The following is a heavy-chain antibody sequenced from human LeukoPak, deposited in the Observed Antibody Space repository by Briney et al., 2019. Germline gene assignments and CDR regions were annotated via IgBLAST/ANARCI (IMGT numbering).Heavy chain of an antibody. D-gene: IGHD6-13*01. Sequence: SETLSLTCTVSGGSISSYYWSWIRQPAGKGLEWIGRIYTSGSTSYNPSLKGRVTMSVDTSKNQFSLKLSSVTAADTAVYYCARDSSSWYAYFDYWGQGTLVTVSS. V-gene: IGHV4-4*07. J-gene: IGHJ4*02. CDR2: IYTSGST. CDR1: GGSISSYY. CDR3: ARDSSSWYAYFDY.